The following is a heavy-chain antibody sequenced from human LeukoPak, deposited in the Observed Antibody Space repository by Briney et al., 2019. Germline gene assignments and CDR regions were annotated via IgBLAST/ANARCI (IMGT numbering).Heavy chain of an antibody. CDR2: ICDDGSNK. J-gene: IGHJ5*02. D-gene: IGHD6-25*01. CDR3: GRRGGGYSSEHWLDP. Sequence: GRALRLSCAASGFTFSSYGMHWGRQAPGKGLEWVAVICDDGSNKYYADSVKGGFTISRENSKNTLYLQMSSLRAEDTAVYYCGRRGGGYSSEHWLDPWGQGTLVTVSS. V-gene: IGHV3-33*01. CDR1: GFTFSSYG.